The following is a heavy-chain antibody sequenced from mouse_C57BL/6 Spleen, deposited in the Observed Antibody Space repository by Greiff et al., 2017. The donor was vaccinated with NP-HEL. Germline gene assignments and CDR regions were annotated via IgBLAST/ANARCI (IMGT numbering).Heavy chain of an antibody. CDR1: GFTFSSYA. J-gene: IGHJ2*01. V-gene: IGHV5-9-1*02. D-gene: IGHD2-4*01. CDR2: ISSGGDYI. Sequence: EVMLVESGEGLVKPGGSLKLSCAASGFTFSSYAMSWVRQTPEKRLEWVAYISSGGDYIYYADTVKGRFTISRDNARNTLYLQMSSLKSEDTAMYYCTRDGYYDYAFDYWGQGTTLTVSS. CDR3: TRDGYYDYAFDY.